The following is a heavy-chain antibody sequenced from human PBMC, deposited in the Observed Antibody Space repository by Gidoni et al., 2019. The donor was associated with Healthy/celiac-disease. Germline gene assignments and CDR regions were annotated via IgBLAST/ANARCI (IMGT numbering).Heavy chain of an antibody. V-gene: IGHV4-59*01. CDR2: IYYSGST. CDR1: GGSISSYY. J-gene: IGHJ5*02. Sequence: QVQLQESGPGLVKPSETLSLTCTVSGGSISSYYWSWIRQPPGKGLEWIGYIYYSGSTNYNPSLKSRVTISVDTSKNQFSLKLSSVTAADTAVYYCARGTYGWFDPWGQGTLVTVSS. CDR3: ARGTYGWFDP. D-gene: IGHD3-10*01.